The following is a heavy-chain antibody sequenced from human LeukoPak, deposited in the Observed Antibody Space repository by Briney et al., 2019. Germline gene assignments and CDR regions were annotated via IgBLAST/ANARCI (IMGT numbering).Heavy chain of an antibody. CDR1: GGSISSSSYY. CDR2: IYYSGST. V-gene: IGHV4-39*01. J-gene: IGHJ5*02. Sequence: SETLSLTCTVSGGSISSSSYYWGWIRQPPGKGLEWIGSIYYSGSTYYNPSLKSRVTISVDTSKNQFSLKLSSVTAADTAVYYCARQYMVVAATSWFDLWGQGTLVTVSS. CDR3: ARQYMVVAATSWFDL. D-gene: IGHD2-15*01.